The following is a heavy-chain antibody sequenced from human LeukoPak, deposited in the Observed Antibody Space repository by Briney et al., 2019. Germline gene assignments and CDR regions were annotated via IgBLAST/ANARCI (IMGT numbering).Heavy chain of an antibody. Sequence: PGGSLTLSCAASGFTVSSNYMSWVRQAPGKGLEWVSGIYSGGSTYYADSVKGRFTISKDNSKNTLYLQMNSLRAEDTAVYYCAREMGIAAAGIYYYYYGMDVWGQGTTVTVSS. V-gene: IGHV3-66*01. CDR3: AREMGIAAAGIYYYYYGMDV. CDR1: GFTVSSNY. D-gene: IGHD6-13*01. J-gene: IGHJ6*02. CDR2: IYSGGST.